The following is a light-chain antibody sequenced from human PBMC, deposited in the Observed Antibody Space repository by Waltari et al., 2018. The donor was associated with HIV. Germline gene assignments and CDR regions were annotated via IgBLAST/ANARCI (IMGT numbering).Light chain of an antibody. V-gene: IGLV3-21*04. CDR2: DDD. J-gene: IGLJ2*01. CDR3: QVWDFRSDEVI. CDR1: DIGSKR. Sequence: SYMLTPSPSVSVAPGKTAAITCGGNDIGSKRVHWYQHKSGQAPVLIIYDDDDRPSGIPERFSGSNSANTATLTITRVEAGDEADYFCQVWDFRSDEVIFGGGTKMTVL.